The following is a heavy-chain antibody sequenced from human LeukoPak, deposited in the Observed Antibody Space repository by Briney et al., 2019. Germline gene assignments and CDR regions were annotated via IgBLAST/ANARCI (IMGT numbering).Heavy chain of an antibody. Sequence: XGSLRLSCAASAFTFSRYWMHWVRQTPGEGLVWVSRISSDGTTTTYADSVKGRFTISRDNARNTLYLQMNSLRAEDTAVYYCARFAYDSGSLSWGQGALVTVSS. CDR3: ARFAYDSGSLS. CDR2: ISSDGTTT. CDR1: AFTFSRYW. J-gene: IGHJ5*02. D-gene: IGHD3-10*01. V-gene: IGHV3-74*01.